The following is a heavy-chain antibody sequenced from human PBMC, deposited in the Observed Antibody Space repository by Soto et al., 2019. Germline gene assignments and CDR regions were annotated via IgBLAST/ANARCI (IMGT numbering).Heavy chain of an antibody. V-gene: IGHV3-23*01. D-gene: IGHD3-22*01. CDR2: ISGSGGST. Sequence: EVQLLESGGGLVQPGGSLRLSCAASGFTFSSYAMSWVRQPPGKGLEWVSAISGSGGSTYYADSVKGRFTISRDNSKNTLYLQMNSLRAEDTAVYYCAGYSSGYYYGGAYFDYWGQGTLVTVSS. CDR1: GFTFSSYA. J-gene: IGHJ4*02. CDR3: AGYSSGYYYGGAYFDY.